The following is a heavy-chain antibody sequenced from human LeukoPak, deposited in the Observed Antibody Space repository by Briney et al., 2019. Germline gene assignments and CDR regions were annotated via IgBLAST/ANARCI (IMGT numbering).Heavy chain of an antibody. CDR1: GVSINGYY. D-gene: IGHD4-17*01. V-gene: IGHV4-39*01. Sequence: SETLSLTCTVSGVSINGYYWSWIRQPPGKGLEWIGSIYHSGSSYYNPSLKSRVTISVDTSRNQFSLNLSSVTAADTAVYYCARHYGPWGQGTLVAVSS. CDR3: ARHYGP. CDR2: IYHSGSS. J-gene: IGHJ5*02.